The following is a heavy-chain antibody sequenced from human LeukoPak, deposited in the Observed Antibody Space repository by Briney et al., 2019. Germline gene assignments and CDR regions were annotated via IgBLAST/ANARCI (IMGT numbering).Heavy chain of an antibody. CDR2: IYYSGST. CDR1: GGSISSSSYY. Sequence: SETLSLTCTVSGGSISSSSYYWGWIRQPPGKGLEWIGSIYYSGSTYYNPSLKSRVTISVDTSKNQFSLKLSSVTATDTAVHYCARHRGDWELDYWGQGTLVTVSS. V-gene: IGHV4-39*01. D-gene: IGHD2-21*02. J-gene: IGHJ4*02. CDR3: ARHRGDWELDY.